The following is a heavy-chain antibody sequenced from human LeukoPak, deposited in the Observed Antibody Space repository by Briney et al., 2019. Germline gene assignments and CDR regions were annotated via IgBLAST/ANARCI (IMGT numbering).Heavy chain of an antibody. CDR3: ARSGGRDIVVVPAAMSYYYGMDV. CDR1: GFTFSSYW. Sequence: GGSLRLSCAASGFTFSSYWMHWVRQAPGKGLVWVSRINSDGSSTSYADSVKGRFTISRDNAKNTLYLQMNSLRAEDTAVYNCARSGGRDIVVVPAAMSYYYGMDVWGQGTTVTVSS. V-gene: IGHV3-74*01. CDR2: INSDGSST. D-gene: IGHD2-2*01. J-gene: IGHJ6*02.